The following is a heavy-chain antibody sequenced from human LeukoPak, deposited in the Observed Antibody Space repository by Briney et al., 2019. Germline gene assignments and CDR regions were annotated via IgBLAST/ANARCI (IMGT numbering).Heavy chain of an antibody. CDR3: ARSAIVVVPAAIIHPGNYYMDV. Sequence: GGSLRLSCAASGFTVSSNYMSWVRQAPGKGLEWVSVIYSGGSTYYADSMKGRFTISRDNSKNTLYLQMNSLRAEDTAVYYCARSAIVVVPAAIIHPGNYYMDVWGKGTTVTVSS. D-gene: IGHD2-2*02. J-gene: IGHJ6*03. CDR2: IYSGGST. V-gene: IGHV3-66*02. CDR1: GFTVSSNY.